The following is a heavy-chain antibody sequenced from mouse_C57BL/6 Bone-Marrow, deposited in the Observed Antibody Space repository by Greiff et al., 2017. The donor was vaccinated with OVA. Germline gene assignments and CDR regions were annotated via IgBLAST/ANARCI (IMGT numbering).Heavy chain of an antibody. Sequence: EVQLQQSGTVLARPGASVKMSCKTSGYTFTSYWMHWVKQRPGQGLEWIGAIYPGNSDTSYNQKFKGKAKLTAVTSASTAYMELSSLTNEDSAVYYCTRSKDGNYLYYAMDYWGQGTSVTVSS. D-gene: IGHD2-1*01. CDR3: TRSKDGNYLYYAMDY. J-gene: IGHJ4*01. CDR2: IYPGNSDT. CDR1: GYTFTSYW. V-gene: IGHV1-5*01.